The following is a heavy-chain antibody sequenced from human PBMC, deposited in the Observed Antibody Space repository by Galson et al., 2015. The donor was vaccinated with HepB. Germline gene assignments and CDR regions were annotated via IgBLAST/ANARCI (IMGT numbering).Heavy chain of an antibody. CDR3: AREGDCSSTSCYKWGGYYYYGMDV. CDR1: GYTFTGYG. CDR2: ISAYNGNT. Sequence: SVKVSCKASGYTFTGYGISWVRQAPGQGLEWMGWISAYNGNTNYAQKLQGRVTMTTDTSTSTAYMELRSLRSDDTAVYYCAREGDCSSTSCYKWGGYYYYGMDVWGQGTTVTVSS. V-gene: IGHV1-18*04. J-gene: IGHJ6*02. D-gene: IGHD2-2*02.